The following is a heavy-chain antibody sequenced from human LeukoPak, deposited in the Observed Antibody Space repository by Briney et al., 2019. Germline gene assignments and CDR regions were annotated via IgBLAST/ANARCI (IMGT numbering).Heavy chain of an antibody. Sequence: ASVKVSCKASGYTFTCYYMHWVRQAPGQGLEWMGWINPNSGGTNYAQKFQGRVTMTRDTSISTAYMELSRLRSDDTAVYYCARAPILMVYAKDWGQGTLVTVSS. D-gene: IGHD2-8*01. CDR2: INPNSGGT. V-gene: IGHV1-2*02. J-gene: IGHJ4*02. CDR1: GYTFTCYY. CDR3: ARAPILMVYAKD.